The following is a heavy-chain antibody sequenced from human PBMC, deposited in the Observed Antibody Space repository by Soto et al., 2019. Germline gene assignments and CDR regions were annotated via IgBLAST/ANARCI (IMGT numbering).Heavy chain of an antibody. J-gene: IGHJ4*02. Sequence: QVQLVESGGGVVQPGRSLRLSCAASGFTFSSYAMHWVRQAPGKGLEWVAVISYDGSNKYYADSVKGRFTISRDNSKNMLYLQINSLRAEDTAVYYCARVAVEMATIHVFDYWGQGTLVTVSS. V-gene: IGHV3-30-3*01. D-gene: IGHD5-12*01. CDR1: GFTFSSYA. CDR2: ISYDGSNK. CDR3: ARVAVEMATIHVFDY.